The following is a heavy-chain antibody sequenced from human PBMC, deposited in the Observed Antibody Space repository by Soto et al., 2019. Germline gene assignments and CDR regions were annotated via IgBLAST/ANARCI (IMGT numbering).Heavy chain of an antibody. Sequence: GSLRLSCEGSGFTFSHFSMHWVRQAPGGGLEWVAVISRDGSSKYYGDSVKGRFTVSRDNAKNSVFLSMTSLRADDTAVFYCARSRIGAVPDSINIWGQGTLVTVSS. D-gene: IGHD2-21*01. CDR3: ARSRIGAVPDSINI. J-gene: IGHJ1*01. CDR1: GFTFSHFS. V-gene: IGHV3-30-3*01. CDR2: ISRDGSSK.